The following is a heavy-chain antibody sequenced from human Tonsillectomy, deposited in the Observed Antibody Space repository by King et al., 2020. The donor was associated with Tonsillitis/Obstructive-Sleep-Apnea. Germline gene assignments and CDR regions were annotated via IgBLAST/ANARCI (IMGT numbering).Heavy chain of an antibody. CDR1: GFTFSNAW. CDR3: STGIDFDS. J-gene: IGHJ4*02. CDR2: VKSKPDGGTT. V-gene: IGHV3-15*01. D-gene: IGHD2-21*01. Sequence: VQLVESGGGLVKPGGSLRLSCAGSGFTFSNAWMSWVRQAPGKGLEWVGRVKSKPDGGTTDYAAPVHGRFTISRDDSNTRVYLQMNSLKTEDTAVYYCSTGIDFDSWGQGTLVTVSS.